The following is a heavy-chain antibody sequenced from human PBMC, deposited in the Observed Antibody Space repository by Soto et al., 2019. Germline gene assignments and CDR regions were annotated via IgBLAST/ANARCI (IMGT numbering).Heavy chain of an antibody. CDR3: ASDTVVVVAATAADAFDI. J-gene: IGHJ3*02. CDR2: IIPILGIA. D-gene: IGHD2-15*01. V-gene: IGHV1-69*02. Sequence: QVQLVQSGAEVKKPGSSVKVSCKASGGTFSSYTISWVRQAPGQGLEWMGRIIPILGIANYAQKFQGRVTITADKSTSTAYMELSSLRSEDTAVYYCASDTVVVVAATAADAFDIWGQGTMVTVSS. CDR1: GGTFSSYT.